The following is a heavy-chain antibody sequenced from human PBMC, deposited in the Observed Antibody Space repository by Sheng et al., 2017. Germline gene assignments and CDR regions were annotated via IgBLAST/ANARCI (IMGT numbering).Heavy chain of an antibody. D-gene: IGHD6-19*01. CDR1: GFTFSSYG. CDR2: ISYDGSNK. J-gene: IGHJ5*02. Sequence: QVQLVESGGGVVQPGRSLRLSCAASGFTFSSYGMHWVRQAPGKGLEWVAVISYDGSNKYYADSVKGRFTISRDNSKNTLYLQMNSLRAEDTAVYYCAKDGGSGWSNWFDPWGQGTLVTVSS. V-gene: IGHV3-30*18. CDR3: AKDGGSGWSNWFDP.